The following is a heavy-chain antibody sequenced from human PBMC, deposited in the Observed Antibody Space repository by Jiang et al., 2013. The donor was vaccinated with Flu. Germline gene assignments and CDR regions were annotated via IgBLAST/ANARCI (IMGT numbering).Heavy chain of an antibody. J-gene: IGHJ5*02. CDR3: ARDQEDHQLERRQLAHSWFDP. CDR1: GYTFTGYY. CDR2: INPDNADT. D-gene: IGHD1-1*01. Sequence: SGAEVKKPGASVKVSCKASGYTFTGYYMHWVRQAPGQGLEWMGWINPDNADTNYAQRFQGRVTMTRDTSISTAYMELSRLRPDDTAVYYCARDQEDHQLERRQLAHSWFDPWGQGTLVTVSS. V-gene: IGHV1-2*02.